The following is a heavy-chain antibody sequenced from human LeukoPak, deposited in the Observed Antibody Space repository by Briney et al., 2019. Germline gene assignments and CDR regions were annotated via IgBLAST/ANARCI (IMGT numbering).Heavy chain of an antibody. CDR3: ARDKYYDTSASYYFDY. J-gene: IGHJ4*02. D-gene: IGHD3-22*01. CDR1: GDSVSSNSAA. CDR2: TYYRSKWYK. Sequence: SQTLSLTCAISGDSVSSNSAAWNWIRQSPSRGLEWLGRTYYRSKWYKDYAVSVRSRITIKPDTSKSQFSLQLNSVTPEDTAVYYCARDKYYDTSASYYFDYWGQGTPVTVSS. V-gene: IGHV6-1*01.